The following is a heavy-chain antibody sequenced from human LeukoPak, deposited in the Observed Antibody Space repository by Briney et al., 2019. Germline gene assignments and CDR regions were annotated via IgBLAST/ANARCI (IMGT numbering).Heavy chain of an antibody. V-gene: IGHV1-69*04. D-gene: IGHD5-18*01. CDR1: GGTFSSYA. CDR2: IIPILGIA. Sequence: GASVKVSCKASGGTFSSYAISWVRQAPGQGLEWMGRIIPILGIANYAQKFEGRVTITADKSTSTAYMELSSLRSEDTAVYYCARVDGYSYGPGGDYWGQGTLVTVSS. J-gene: IGHJ4*02. CDR3: ARVDGYSYGPGGDY.